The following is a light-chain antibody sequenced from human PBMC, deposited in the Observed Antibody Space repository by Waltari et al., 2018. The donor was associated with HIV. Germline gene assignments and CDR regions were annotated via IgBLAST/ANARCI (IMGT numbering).Light chain of an antibody. J-gene: IGLJ3*02. CDR1: SSDVGGYNY. Sequence: QSALTQPPSASGSPGQSVTISCTGTSSDVGGYNYVSWYQQHPGNAPKLMIYEVSKRPSWVPDRFSGSKSGNTASLTVSGLQAEDEADYYCSSYAGSNNWVFGGGTKLTVL. V-gene: IGLV2-8*01. CDR3: SSYAGSNNWV. CDR2: EVS.